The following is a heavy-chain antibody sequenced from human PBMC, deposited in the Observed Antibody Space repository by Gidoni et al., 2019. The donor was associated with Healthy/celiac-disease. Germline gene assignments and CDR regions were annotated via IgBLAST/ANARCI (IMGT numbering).Heavy chain of an antibody. CDR1: GGSFSGYY. D-gene: IGHD2-2*01. V-gene: IGHV4-34*01. CDR2: INHSGST. CDR3: ARVPRMFYCSSTSCSKNRGAFDI. Sequence: QVQLQQWGAGLLKPSETLSLTCAVYGGSFSGYYWSWIRQPPGKGLEWIGEINHSGSTNYNPSLKSRVTISVDTTKNQFSLKLSSVTAADTAVYYCARVPRMFYCSSTSCSKNRGAFDIWGQGTMVTVSS. J-gene: IGHJ3*02.